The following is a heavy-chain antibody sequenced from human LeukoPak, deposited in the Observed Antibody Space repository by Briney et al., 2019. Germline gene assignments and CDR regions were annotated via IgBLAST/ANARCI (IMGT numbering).Heavy chain of an antibody. CDR3: AREGWRGYSYGSSAFDI. D-gene: IGHD5-18*01. CDR2: ISSSSSYI. V-gene: IGHV3-21*01. Sequence: GGSLRLSCAASGFTFSSYSMNWVRQAPGKGLVWVSSISSSSSYIYYADSVKGRFTIPRDNAKNSLYLQMNSLRAEDTAVYYCAREGWRGYSYGSSAFDIWGQGTMVTVSS. CDR1: GFTFSSYS. J-gene: IGHJ3*02.